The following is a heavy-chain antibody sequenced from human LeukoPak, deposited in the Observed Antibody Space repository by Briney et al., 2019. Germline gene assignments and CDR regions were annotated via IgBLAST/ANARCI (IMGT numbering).Heavy chain of an antibody. Sequence: SETLSLTCTVSGGSISSSSYYWGWLRQPPGKGREWIGSIYYSGSTYYNPSLKSRVTISVDTSKNQSPLKLSSVTAADTAVYYCASGWYQAGPRYWGQGTLVTVSS. CDR3: ASGWYQAGPRY. J-gene: IGHJ4*02. V-gene: IGHV4-39*01. CDR2: IYYSGST. CDR1: GGSISSSSYY. D-gene: IGHD6-19*01.